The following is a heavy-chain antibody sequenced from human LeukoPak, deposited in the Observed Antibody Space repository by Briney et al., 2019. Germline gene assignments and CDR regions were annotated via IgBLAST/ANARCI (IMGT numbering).Heavy chain of an antibody. CDR2: INPNSGGT. CDR3: RTDRYGDYGDYIDY. V-gene: IGHV1-2*02. Sequence: GASVKVSCKASGYTFTGYYMHWVRQAPGQGLEWMGWINPNSGGTNYAQKFQGRVTMTRDTSISTAYMELSRLESDDTAVYYCRTDRYGDYGDYIDYWGQGTLVTVSS. CDR1: GYTFTGYY. J-gene: IGHJ4*02. D-gene: IGHD4-17*01.